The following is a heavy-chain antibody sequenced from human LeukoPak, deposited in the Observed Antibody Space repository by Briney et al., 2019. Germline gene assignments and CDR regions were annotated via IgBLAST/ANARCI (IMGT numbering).Heavy chain of an antibody. V-gene: IGHV3-23*01. Sequence: GGSLRLSCAASGFTFSSYAMSWVRQAPGKGLEWVSSMSGSGGSTYYADSVKGRFTISRDNAKNTLYLQMNSLRAEDTAVYYCARDRGNWFDPWGQGTLVTVSS. CDR1: GFTFSSYA. CDR2: MSGSGGST. J-gene: IGHJ5*02. CDR3: ARDRGNWFDP. D-gene: IGHD3-10*01.